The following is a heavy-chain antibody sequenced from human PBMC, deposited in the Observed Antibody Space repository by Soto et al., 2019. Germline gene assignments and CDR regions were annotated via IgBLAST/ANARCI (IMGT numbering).Heavy chain of an antibody. J-gene: IGHJ6*04. Sequence: LRLSCAASGFTVSSKYMSWVRQAPGKGLEWVSLIQSGGPTYYADSVKGRFTISRDTSENTVHLQMDSLRAEDTAVYYCVRDDVLCDGGRCYGVPLDAWGKGTTVTVSS. D-gene: IGHD2-15*01. CDR2: IQSGGPT. CDR1: GFTVSSKY. V-gene: IGHV3-66*01. CDR3: VRDDVLCDGGRCYGVPLDA.